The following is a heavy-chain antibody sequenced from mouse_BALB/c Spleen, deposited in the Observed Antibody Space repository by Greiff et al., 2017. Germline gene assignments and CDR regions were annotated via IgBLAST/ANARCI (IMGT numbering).Heavy chain of an antibody. J-gene: IGHJ4*01. D-gene: IGHD1-1*02. V-gene: IGHV5-6*01. CDR2: ISSGGSYT. CDR3: ARLYGPYAMDY. Sequence: EVMLVESGGDLVKPGGSLKLSCAASGFTFSSYGMSWVRQTPDKRLEWVATISSGGSYTYYPDSVKGRFTISRDKAKNTLYLQMSSLKSEDTAMYYCARLYGPYAMDYWGQGTSVTVSS. CDR1: GFTFSSYG.